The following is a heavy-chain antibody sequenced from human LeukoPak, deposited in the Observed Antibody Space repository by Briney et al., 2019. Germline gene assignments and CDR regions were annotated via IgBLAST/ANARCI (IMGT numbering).Heavy chain of an antibody. J-gene: IGHJ4*02. V-gene: IGHV3-7*05. D-gene: IGHD6-13*01. CDR2: INQDRSDK. CDR1: GFTFSNLW. Sequence: GGSLRLSCAASGFTFSNLWMSWVRQAPGKGLEWVANINQDRSDKYYVDSVKGRFTISRDNAKNSLYLQMNSLRAEDTAVYYCATGRQLDYWGQGTLVTVPS. CDR3: ATGRQLDY.